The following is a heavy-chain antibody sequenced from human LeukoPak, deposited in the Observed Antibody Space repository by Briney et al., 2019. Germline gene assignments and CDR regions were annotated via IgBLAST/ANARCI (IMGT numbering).Heavy chain of an antibody. J-gene: IGHJ3*02. CDR3: RRGSGSYAFDI. CDR1: GGSISSSSYY. CDR2: IFYSGTT. D-gene: IGHD3-10*01. Sequence: PSETLSLTCTVSGGSISSSSYYWGWIRQPPGRGLEWIGNIFYSGTTYYSPSLKSRVTMSVDTSKKQFSLKLSSVTAADTAVYYCRRGSGSYAFDIWGQGTMVTVSS. V-gene: IGHV4-39*01.